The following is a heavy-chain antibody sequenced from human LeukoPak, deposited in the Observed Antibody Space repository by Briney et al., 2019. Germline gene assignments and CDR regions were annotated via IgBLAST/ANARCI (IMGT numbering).Heavy chain of an antibody. CDR2: ISSSGSTI. CDR1: GFTFSDYY. D-gene: IGHD2-21*02. J-gene: IGHJ5*02. V-gene: IGHV3-11*01. CDR3: AKRAAYCGGDCYPNWFDP. Sequence: PGGSLRLSCAASGFTFSDYYMSWIRQAPGKGLEWVSYISSSGSTIYYADSVKGRFTISRDNAKNSLYLQMNSLRAEDTAVYYCAKRAAYCGGDCYPNWFDPGGQGTLVTVSS.